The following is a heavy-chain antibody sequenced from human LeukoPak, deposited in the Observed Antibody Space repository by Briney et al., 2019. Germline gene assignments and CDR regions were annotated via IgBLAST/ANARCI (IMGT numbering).Heavy chain of an antibody. V-gene: IGHV3-30*02. CDR1: GFTFSSYG. J-gene: IGHJ4*02. CDR2: ISYDGNKK. Sequence: GGSLRLSCAASGFTFSSYGMHWVRQAPGKGLEWIAFISYDGNKKYYGDSVKGRFTISRDSSKNILYLQMNSLTTEDTAVYYCAKDRGSGTYYLIPDYWGQGTLVIVSS. CDR3: AKDRGSGTYYLIPDY. D-gene: IGHD3-10*01.